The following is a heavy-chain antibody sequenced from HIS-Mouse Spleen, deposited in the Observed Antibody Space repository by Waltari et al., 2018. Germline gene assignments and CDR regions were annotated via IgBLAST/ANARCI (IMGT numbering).Heavy chain of an antibody. CDR1: GGSISSSSYY. CDR3: ARGRSPATVTIGYYFDY. D-gene: IGHD4-17*01. Sequence: QLQLQESGPGLVKPSETLSLTCTVSGGSISSSSYYWGWIRQPPGKGLEWIGSIYYSGSTNYNPSLKSRVTISVDTSKNQFSLKLSSVTAADTAVYYCARGRSPATVTIGYYFDYWGQGTLVTVSS. J-gene: IGHJ4*02. CDR2: IYYSGST. V-gene: IGHV4-39*07.